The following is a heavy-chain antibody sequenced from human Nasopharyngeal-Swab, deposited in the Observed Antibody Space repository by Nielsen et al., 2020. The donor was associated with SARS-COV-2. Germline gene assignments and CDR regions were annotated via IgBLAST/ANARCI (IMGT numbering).Heavy chain of an antibody. Sequence: SVKVSCKASGYTFTSYAMHWVRQAPGQRLEWMGGIIPILGIANYAQKFQGRVTITADKSTSTAYMELSSLRSEDTAVYYCATAVVVTAISWFDPWGQGTLVTVSS. CDR1: GYTFTSYA. V-gene: IGHV1-69*10. CDR3: ATAVVVTAISWFDP. J-gene: IGHJ5*02. D-gene: IGHD2-21*02. CDR2: IIPILGIA.